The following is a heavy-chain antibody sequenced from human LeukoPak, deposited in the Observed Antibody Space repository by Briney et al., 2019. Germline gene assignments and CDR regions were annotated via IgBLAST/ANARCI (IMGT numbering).Heavy chain of an antibody. J-gene: IGHJ5*02. Sequence: GESLRLSCAASGFTFSDYYMSWIRQAPGKGLEWVSYISSSGSTIYYADSVKGRFTISRDNAKNSLYLQMNSLRAEDTAVYYCARGSHVEMAPYNWFDPWGQGTLVTVSS. D-gene: IGHD5-24*01. CDR2: ISSSGSTI. V-gene: IGHV3-11*01. CDR3: ARGSHVEMAPYNWFDP. CDR1: GFTFSDYY.